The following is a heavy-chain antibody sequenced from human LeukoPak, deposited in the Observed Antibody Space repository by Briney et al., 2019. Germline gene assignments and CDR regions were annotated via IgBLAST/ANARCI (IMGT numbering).Heavy chain of an antibody. CDR3: ARNWNDENWFDP. CDR2: ISAYNGNT. CDR1: GYTFTSYD. J-gene: IGHJ5*02. Sequence: ASVKVSCKAPGYTFTSYDINWVRQATGQGLEWMGWISAYNGNTNYAQKLQGRVTMTTDTSTSTAYMELRSLRSDDTAVYYCARNWNDENWFDPWGQGTLVTVSS. D-gene: IGHD1-1*01. V-gene: IGHV1-18*01.